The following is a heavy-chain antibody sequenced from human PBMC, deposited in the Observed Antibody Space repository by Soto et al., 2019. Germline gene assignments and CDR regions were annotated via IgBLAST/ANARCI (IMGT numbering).Heavy chain of an antibody. Sequence: QLQLQESGPGLVKPSETLSLTCTVSGGSISSSSYYWGWIRQPPGKGLEWIGSIFYSGSTYYNPSLTSRVPISVDTSKNQFSLMLSSVTAADTAVYYCARHLTYCSAGSCYSDFPYYGMDVWGQGTTVTVSS. CDR2: IFYSGST. CDR1: GGSISSSSYY. J-gene: IGHJ6*02. D-gene: IGHD2-15*01. V-gene: IGHV4-39*01. CDR3: ARHLTYCSAGSCYSDFPYYGMDV.